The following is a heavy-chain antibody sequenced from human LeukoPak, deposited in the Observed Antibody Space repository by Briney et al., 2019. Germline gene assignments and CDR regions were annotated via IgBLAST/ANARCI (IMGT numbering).Heavy chain of an antibody. Sequence: GRSLRLSCAASGFTFSSYAMHWVRQAPGKGLEWVAVISYDGSNKYYADSVKGRFTISRDNSKNTLYLQMNSLRGEDTAVYYCAEVPNSGYSSSWGPWAYYMDVWGKGTTVTVSS. CDR1: GFTFSSYA. V-gene: IGHV3-30-3*02. D-gene: IGHD6-13*01. CDR2: ISYDGSNK. J-gene: IGHJ6*03. CDR3: AEVPNSGYSSSWGPWAYYMDV.